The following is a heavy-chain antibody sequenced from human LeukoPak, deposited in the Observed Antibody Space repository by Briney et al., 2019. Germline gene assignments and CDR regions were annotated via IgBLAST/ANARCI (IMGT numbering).Heavy chain of an antibody. CDR3: AKRDTTMPKGAFDI. CDR2: IGSGGTT. CDR1: RFTFRSYA. D-gene: IGHD5-18*01. V-gene: IGHV3-23*01. Sequence: TGGSLRLSCAASRFTFRSYAMNWVRQAPGKGLEWVSAIGSGGTTYYADSVKGRFTISRDNSKTTLYLQMNSLRAEDTAVYYCAKRDTTMPKGAFDIWGQGTMVTVSS. J-gene: IGHJ3*02.